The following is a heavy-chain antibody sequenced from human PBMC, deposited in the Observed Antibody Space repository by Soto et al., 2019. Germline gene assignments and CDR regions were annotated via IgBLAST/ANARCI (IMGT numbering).Heavy chain of an antibody. Sequence: QVQLVQSGAEVKKPGASVKVSCKASGYTFTSYGISWVRQAPGQGLEWMGWISAYNGNTNYAQKLQGRVTMPAGTSTSTTYMGLRSLRSDDTAVYYWARDEFGDPGVYWGQGTLVTVSS. D-gene: IGHD4-17*01. J-gene: IGHJ4*02. CDR1: GYTFTSYG. CDR2: ISAYNGNT. CDR3: ARDEFGDPGVY. V-gene: IGHV1-18*01.